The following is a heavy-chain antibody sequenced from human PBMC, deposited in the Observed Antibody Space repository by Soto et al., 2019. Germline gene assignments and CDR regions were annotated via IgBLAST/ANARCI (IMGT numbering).Heavy chain of an antibody. D-gene: IGHD3-9*01. Sequence: ASVKVSCKVSGYTLTELSMHWVRQAPGKGLEWMGGFDPEDGETIYAQKFQGRVTMTEDTSTDTAYMELSSLRSEDTAVYYYATDQYYDILTGYYRDYWGQGTLVTVSS. CDR2: FDPEDGET. V-gene: IGHV1-24*01. CDR3: ATDQYYDILTGYYRDY. CDR1: GYTLTELS. J-gene: IGHJ4*02.